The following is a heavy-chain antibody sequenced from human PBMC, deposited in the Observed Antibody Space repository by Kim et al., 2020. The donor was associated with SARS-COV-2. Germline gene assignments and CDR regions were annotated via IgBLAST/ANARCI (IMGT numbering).Heavy chain of an antibody. V-gene: IGHV3-21*01. Sequence: GGSLRLSCAASGFTFSSYSMNWVRQAPGKGLEWVSSISSSSSYIYYADSVKGRFTISRDNAKNSLYLQMNSLRAEDTAVYYCARDFQLSRGYGPPFDYWGQGTLVTVSS. J-gene: IGHJ4*02. CDR1: GFTFSSYS. CDR2: ISSSSSYI. D-gene: IGHD5-18*01. CDR3: ARDFQLSRGYGPPFDY.